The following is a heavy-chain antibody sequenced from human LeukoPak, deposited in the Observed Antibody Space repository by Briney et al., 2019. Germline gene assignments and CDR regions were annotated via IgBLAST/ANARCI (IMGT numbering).Heavy chain of an antibody. CDR3: ARDDSGYDEPYFDY. D-gene: IGHD5-12*01. CDR2: ISSSSSYI. J-gene: IGHJ4*02. V-gene: IGHV3-21*01. CDR1: GFTFSSYS. Sequence: SGGSLRLSCAASGFTFSSYSMNWVRQAPGKGLEWVSSISSSSSYIYYADSVKGRFTISRDNAKNSLYLQMNSLRAEDTAVYYCARDDSGYDEPYFDYWGQGTLVTVSS.